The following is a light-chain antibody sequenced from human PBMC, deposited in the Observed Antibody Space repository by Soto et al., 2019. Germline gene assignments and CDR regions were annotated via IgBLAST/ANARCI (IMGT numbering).Light chain of an antibody. CDR3: QQYHKWPPIT. CDR2: GAS. Sequence: EVVMTQSPATLSVSLGKSATLSGRASQSVDGYLDWYQQKPGQAPRLLIYGASTRATGVTARFRGGGSGTEFTLTISSLQYEDSAVYYCQQYHKWPPITFGQGTRLEIK. V-gene: IGKV3-15*01. J-gene: IGKJ5*01. CDR1: QSVDGY.